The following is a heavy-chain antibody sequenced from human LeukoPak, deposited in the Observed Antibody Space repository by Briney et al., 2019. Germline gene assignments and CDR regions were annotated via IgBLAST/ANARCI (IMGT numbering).Heavy chain of an antibody. CDR1: GFTFSKYG. J-gene: IGHJ6*03. V-gene: IGHV3-64*02. CDR3: ARAGLVGATTYYYMDV. CDR2: VTSNGGST. D-gene: IGHD1-26*01. Sequence: GGSLRLSCAASGFTFSKYGMHWVRQAPGKGLEYASAVTSNGGSTYHADSVKGRFTISRDNSKDTLYLQMGSLRAEDMAVYYCARAGLVGATTYYYMDVWGKGTTVTVSS.